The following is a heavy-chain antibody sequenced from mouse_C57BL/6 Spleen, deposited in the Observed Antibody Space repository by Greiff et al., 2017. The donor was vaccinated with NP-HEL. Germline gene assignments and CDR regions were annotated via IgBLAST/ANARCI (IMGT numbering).Heavy chain of an antibody. CDR2: INPNNGGT. J-gene: IGHJ2*01. CDR3: ARNYGSGTLFDY. Sequence: EVQLQQSGPELVKPGASVKISCKASGYTFTDYYMNWVKQSHGKSLEWIGDINPNNGGTSYNQKFKGKATLTVDKSSSTAYMELRSLTSEDSAVYYCARNYGSGTLFDYWGQGTTLTVSS. D-gene: IGHD1-1*01. CDR1: GYTFTDYY. V-gene: IGHV1-26*01.